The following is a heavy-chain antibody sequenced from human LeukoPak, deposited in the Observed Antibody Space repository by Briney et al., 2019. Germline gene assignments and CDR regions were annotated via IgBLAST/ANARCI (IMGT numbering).Heavy chain of an antibody. Sequence: GGSLRLSCAASGFTFSSYGMHWVRQAPGKGLEWVAFIRYDGSNKYYADSVKGRFTISRDNSKNTLYLQMNSLRAEDTAVYYCAKDLPIEQLGRGDAFDIWGQGTMVTVSS. D-gene: IGHD6-6*01. CDR3: AKDLPIEQLGRGDAFDI. CDR1: GFTFSSYG. V-gene: IGHV3-30*02. J-gene: IGHJ3*02. CDR2: IRYDGSNK.